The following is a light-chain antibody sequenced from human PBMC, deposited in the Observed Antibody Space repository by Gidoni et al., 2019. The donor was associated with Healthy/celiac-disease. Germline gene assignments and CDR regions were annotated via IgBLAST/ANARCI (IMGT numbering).Light chain of an antibody. V-gene: IGKV2-28*01. J-gene: IGKJ3*01. CDR3: MQALQTPFT. CDR1: QSLLHINGYNY. Sequence: IMMPQSPLPLPVTPGEPASISCRSSQSLLHINGYNYLDWYLQKPGQSPQLLIYLGSNRASGVPDRFSGSGSGTDFTLKISRVEAEDVGVYYCMQALQTPFTFGPXTKVDIK. CDR2: LGS.